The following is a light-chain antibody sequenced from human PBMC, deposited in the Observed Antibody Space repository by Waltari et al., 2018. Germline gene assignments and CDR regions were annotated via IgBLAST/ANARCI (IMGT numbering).Light chain of an antibody. CDR3: QHYVRLPAT. CDR1: QSVGRT. Sequence: EIVLTQSTTNLSLSQGARATLSCMASQSVGRTLAWYQQKPGQAPRPLMYGASSRATGTPDRFSGSGSGTDFSLTISRLEPEDFAVYYCQHYVRLPATFGQGTKVEIK. CDR2: GAS. J-gene: IGKJ1*01. V-gene: IGKV3-20*01.